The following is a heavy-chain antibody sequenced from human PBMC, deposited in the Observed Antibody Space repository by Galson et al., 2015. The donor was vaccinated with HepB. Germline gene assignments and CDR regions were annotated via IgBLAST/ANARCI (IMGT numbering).Heavy chain of an antibody. CDR1: GDSVSSNSAA. CDR3: ARTRGYFDL. V-gene: IGHV6-1*01. Sequence: CAISGDSVSSNSAAWNRIRQSPSRGLEWLGRTYYRSKWYNDYAVSVKSRIIINPDTSKNQFSLQLNSVTPEDTAVYYCARTRGYFDLWGRGTLVTVSS. CDR2: TYYRSKWYN. J-gene: IGHJ2*01.